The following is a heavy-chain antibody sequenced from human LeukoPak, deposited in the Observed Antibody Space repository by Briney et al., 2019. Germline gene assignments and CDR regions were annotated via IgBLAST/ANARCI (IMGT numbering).Heavy chain of an antibody. CDR3: ARHPIAAGGAYNWFDP. V-gene: IGHV5-51*01. J-gene: IGHJ5*02. Sequence: GESLRISCKGSGYGSGYSFTSHWIAWVRQMPGKGLEWMGIIYPRDSNTIYSPSFQGQVTISVDTSINTAYLQWISLKASDTAMYYCARHPIAAGGAYNWFDPWGQGTLVTVSS. D-gene: IGHD6-13*01. CDR1: GYSFTSHW. CDR2: IYPRDSNT.